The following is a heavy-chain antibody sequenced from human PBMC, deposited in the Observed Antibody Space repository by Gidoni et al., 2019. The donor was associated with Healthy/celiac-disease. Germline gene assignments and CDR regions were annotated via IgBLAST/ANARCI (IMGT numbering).Heavy chain of an antibody. CDR2: INHSGST. Sequence: QVQLQQWGAGLLKPSETLSLTCAVYVGSFSGYYWSWIRQPPGKGLEWIGEINHSGSTNYNPSLKSRVTISVDTSKNQFSLKLSSVTAADTAVYYCARVTGVNYYYYMDVWGKGTTVTVSS. CDR3: ARVTGVNYYYYMDV. J-gene: IGHJ6*03. CDR1: VGSFSGYY. D-gene: IGHD3-9*01. V-gene: IGHV4-34*01.